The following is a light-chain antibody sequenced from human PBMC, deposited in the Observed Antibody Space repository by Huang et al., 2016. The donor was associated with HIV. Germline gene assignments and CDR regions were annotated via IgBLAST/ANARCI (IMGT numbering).Light chain of an antibody. CDR2: DAS. J-gene: IGKJ2*01. V-gene: IGKV1-33*01. CDR3: QQYENLPYT. CDR1: QDINNY. Sequence: DIQMTQSPSSLSASVGDRVTITCQASQDINNYLNWYQHKPGEAPKFLIYDASNLETGVPSRFSGSGSGTDFTLTISSLQPEDIATYYCQQYENLPYTFGQGTKLEIK.